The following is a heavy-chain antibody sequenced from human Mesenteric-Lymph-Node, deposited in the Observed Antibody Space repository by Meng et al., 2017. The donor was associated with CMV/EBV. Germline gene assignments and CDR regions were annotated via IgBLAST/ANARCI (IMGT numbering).Heavy chain of an antibody. CDR3: ARAGFYVWGSYRPYYLDY. CDR2: IYYSGST. Sequence: SETLSLTCTVSGGSISSGGYYWSWIRQHPGKGLEWIGYIYYSGSTYYNSSLKSRVTISVDTSKNQFSLKLSSVTAADTAVYYCARAGFYVWGSYRPYYLDYWGQGTLVTVSS. V-gene: IGHV4-31*03. J-gene: IGHJ4*02. D-gene: IGHD3-16*02. CDR1: GGSISSGGYY.